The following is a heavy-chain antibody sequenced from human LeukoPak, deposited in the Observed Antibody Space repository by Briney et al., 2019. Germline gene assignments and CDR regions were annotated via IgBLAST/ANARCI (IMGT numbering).Heavy chain of an antibody. CDR3: ARVMALDYGDSLDFDY. D-gene: IGHD4-17*01. V-gene: IGHV3-7*01. CDR2: IKQDGSEK. Sequence: PGGSLRLSCAASGFTFSSYWMSWVRQAPGKGLEWVANIKQDGSEKYYVDPVKGRFTISRDNAKNSLYLQMNSLRAEDTAVYYCARVMALDYGDSLDFDYWGQGTLVTVSS. CDR1: GFTFSSYW. J-gene: IGHJ4*02.